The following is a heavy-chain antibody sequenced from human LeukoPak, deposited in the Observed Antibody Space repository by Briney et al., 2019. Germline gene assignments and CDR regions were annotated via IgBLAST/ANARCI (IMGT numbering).Heavy chain of an antibody. CDR3: ALEGPIVVVV. CDR1: GGSFSGYY. V-gene: IGHV4-34*01. D-gene: IGHD2-21*01. J-gene: IGHJ4*02. Sequence: SETLSLTCAVYGGSFSGYYRSWIRQPPGKGLEWIGEINHSGSTNYNPSLKSRVTISVDTSKNQFSLKLSSVTAADTAVYYCALEGPIVVVVWGQGTLVTVSS. CDR2: INHSGST.